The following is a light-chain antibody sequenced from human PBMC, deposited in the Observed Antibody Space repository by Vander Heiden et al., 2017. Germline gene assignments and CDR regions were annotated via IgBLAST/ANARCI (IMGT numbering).Light chain of an antibody. V-gene: IGKV3-15*01. Sequence: EMVIPQPQATLSVSPGKRPPLPCRAGQSVSSNLAWYQQKPGQAPRLLIYGASTRATGIPARFSGSGSGTEFTLNISSLQSEDFGVYYCQQYKNWPGAFGEGTKLEIK. CDR2: GAS. J-gene: IGKJ2*01. CDR1: QSVSSN. CDR3: QQYKNWPGA.